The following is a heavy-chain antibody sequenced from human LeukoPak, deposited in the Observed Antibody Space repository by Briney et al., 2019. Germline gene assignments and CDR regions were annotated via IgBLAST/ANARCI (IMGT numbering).Heavy chain of an antibody. CDR1: GFTFSSYS. Sequence: HPGGSLRLSCAASGFTFSSYSMNWVRQAPGKGLEWVSYISDNSGTLYYADSVRGRFTVSRDNAKNSLSLQMNSLRDEDTAVYYCTRVVSGWTIFGPWGQGTLVTVSS. V-gene: IGHV3-48*02. CDR2: ISDNSGTL. J-gene: IGHJ5*02. CDR3: TRVVSGWTIFGP. D-gene: IGHD6-19*01.